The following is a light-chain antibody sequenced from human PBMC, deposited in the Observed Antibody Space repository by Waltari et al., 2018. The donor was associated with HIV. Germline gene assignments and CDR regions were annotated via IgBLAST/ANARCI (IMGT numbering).Light chain of an antibody. V-gene: IGKV1-12*01. J-gene: IGKJ4*01. CDR2: EAS. Sequence: DIQMTQSPSFVSASVGDRVSITCRASQNIRTSLAWYQRGPGEAPSLLIYEASRLQGGVPSRFSGSGSWTSFILNIDKLQAEDFGMYYCQQANSFPHTFGGGT. CDR3: QQANSFPHT. CDR1: QNIRTS.